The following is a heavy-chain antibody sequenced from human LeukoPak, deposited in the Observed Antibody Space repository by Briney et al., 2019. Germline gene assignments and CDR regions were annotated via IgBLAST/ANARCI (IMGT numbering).Heavy chain of an antibody. CDR3: ARTYTIFGVVIIQNFDY. CDR1: GYTFTSYD. CDR2: MNPNSGNT. V-gene: IGHV1-8*01. D-gene: IGHD3-3*01. Sequence: ASVTVSCKASGYTFTSYDINWVRQAPGQGLEWMGWMNPNSGNTGYAQKFQGRVTMTRNPSISTAYMELSSLRSEDTAVYYCARTYTIFGVVIIQNFDYWGQGTLVTVSS. J-gene: IGHJ4*02.